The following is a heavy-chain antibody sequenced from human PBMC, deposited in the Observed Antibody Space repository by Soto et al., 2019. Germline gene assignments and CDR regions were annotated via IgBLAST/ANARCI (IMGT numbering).Heavy chain of an antibody. V-gene: IGHV3-33*06. CDR2: IWYDGSNK. CDR1: GFTFSSYG. D-gene: IGHD1-1*01. Sequence: SLRLSCAASGFTFSSYGMHWVRQAPGKGLEWVAVIWYDGSNKYYADSVKGRFTISRDNSKNTLYLQVNGLRAEDTAVYYCAKDPPTTGTTFDYWGRGTMVTVSS. J-gene: IGHJ4*02. CDR3: AKDPPTTGTTFDY.